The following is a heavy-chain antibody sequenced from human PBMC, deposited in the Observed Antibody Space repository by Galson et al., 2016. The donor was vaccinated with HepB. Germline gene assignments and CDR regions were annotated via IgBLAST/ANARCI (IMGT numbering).Heavy chain of an antibody. CDR3: ARRFWGYSYGYRPGLDF. D-gene: IGHD5-18*01. Sequence: ETLSLTCAVDGGSSSGYYWTWIRQPPGKGLEWIGEISHSGSTNYNPSLKSRVTMSVDTSKKQFSLKLSSVSAADTAVYYCARRFWGYSYGYRPGLDFWGQGTLVTVSS. CDR2: ISHSGST. V-gene: IGHV4-34*01. J-gene: IGHJ4*02. CDR1: GGSSSGYY.